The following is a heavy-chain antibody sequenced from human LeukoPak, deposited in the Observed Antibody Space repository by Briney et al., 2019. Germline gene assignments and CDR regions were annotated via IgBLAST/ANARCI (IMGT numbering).Heavy chain of an antibody. Sequence: SETLSLTCTVSGGSISSYYWSWMRQPPGKGLEWIGYIHYSGNTNYNPSLKSRVTISLGTSRTQFSLKLTSVTAADTAVYYCASSEWNYARWGQGIPVTVSS. CDR3: ASSEWNYAR. CDR2: IHYSGNT. V-gene: IGHV4-59*08. D-gene: IGHD1-7*01. CDR1: GGSISSYY. J-gene: IGHJ4*02.